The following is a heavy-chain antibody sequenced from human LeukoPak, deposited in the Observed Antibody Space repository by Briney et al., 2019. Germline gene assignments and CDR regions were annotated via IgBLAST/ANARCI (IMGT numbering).Heavy chain of an antibody. CDR3: ARVSLDYYGSDPIPYYYYMDV. D-gene: IGHD3-10*01. CDR1: GGSISSYY. V-gene: IGHV4-4*07. Sequence: PSETLSLTCTVSGGSISSYYWSWIRQPAGKGLEWIGRIYTSGSTNYNPSLKSRVTISVDTSKNQFSLKLSSVTAADTAVYYCARVSLDYYGSDPIPYYYYMDVWGKGTTVTISS. CDR2: IYTSGST. J-gene: IGHJ6*03.